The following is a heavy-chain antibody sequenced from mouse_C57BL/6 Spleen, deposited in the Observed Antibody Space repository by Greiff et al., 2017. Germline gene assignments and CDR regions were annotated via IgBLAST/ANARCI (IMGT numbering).Heavy chain of an antibody. CDR2: IHPNSGST. CDR3: ARDEDAMDY. J-gene: IGHJ4*01. Sequence: QVQLQQPGAERGKTGAAVKLSCKASGYTFTSYWMHGVKQRPGQGLEWIGMIHPNSGSTNYNEKFKSKATMTVDKSSSTAYMQLSSLTSEDSAVYYCARDEDAMDYWGQGTSVTVSS. CDR1: GYTFTSYW. V-gene: IGHV1-64*01.